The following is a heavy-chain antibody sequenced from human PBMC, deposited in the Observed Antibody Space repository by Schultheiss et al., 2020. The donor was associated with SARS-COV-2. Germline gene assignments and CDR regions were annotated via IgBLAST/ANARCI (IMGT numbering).Heavy chain of an antibody. CDR3: ARARRPIVVVDSAYFDY. J-gene: IGHJ4*02. V-gene: IGHV4-34*01. Sequence: SETLSLTCAVYGGSFSGYYWSWIRQPPGKGLEWIGEINHSGSTNYNPSLKSRVTISVDTSKNQFSLKLSSVTAADTAVYYCARARRPIVVVDSAYFDYWGQGTLVTVSS. CDR1: GGSFSGYY. D-gene: IGHD3-22*01. CDR2: INHSGST.